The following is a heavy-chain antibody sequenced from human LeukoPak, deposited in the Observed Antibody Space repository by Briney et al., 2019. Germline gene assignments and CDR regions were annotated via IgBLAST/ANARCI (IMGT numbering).Heavy chain of an antibody. CDR1: GFTFSSYG. Sequence: GGSLRLSCAASGFTFSSYGMHWVRQAPGKGLEWVAVIWYDGSNKYYADSVKGRFTISRDNAKNTLYLQMNSLRAEDTAVYYWARVEYSSSSGGYWGQGTLVTVYS. CDR3: ARVEYSSSSGGY. CDR2: IWYDGSNK. V-gene: IGHV3-33*01. D-gene: IGHD6-6*01. J-gene: IGHJ4*02.